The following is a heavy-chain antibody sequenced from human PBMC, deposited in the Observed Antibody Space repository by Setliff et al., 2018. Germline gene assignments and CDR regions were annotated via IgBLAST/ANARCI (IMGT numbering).Heavy chain of an antibody. CDR2: MYHSGST. CDR1: GGSISSSSYY. CDR3: ARALGYCSRTSCYADAFDI. J-gene: IGHJ3*02. V-gene: IGHV4-39*07. D-gene: IGHD2-2*01. Sequence: KTSETLSLTCTVSGGSISSSSYYWGWIRQPPGKGLEWIGSMYHSGSTYYNPSLKSRVTISVDTSKNQFSLKLNYVTAADTAVYYCARALGYCSRTSCYADAFDIWGQGTMVTVSS.